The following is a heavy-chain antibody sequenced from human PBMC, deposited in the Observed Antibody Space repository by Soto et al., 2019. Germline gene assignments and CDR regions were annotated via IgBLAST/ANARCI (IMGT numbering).Heavy chain of an antibody. J-gene: IGHJ3*02. Sequence: QVQLQESGPGLVKPSQTLSLTCTVSGGSISRGGYYWSWIRQHPGKGLEWIGYIYDSETTYYNPSLQSRVTMSLDTSKNQFSLKLSSVTAADTAVYYCARDPSRDAFDIWGQGTMVTVSS. CDR1: GGSISRGGYY. V-gene: IGHV4-31*03. CDR2: IYDSETT. D-gene: IGHD2-2*01. CDR3: ARDPSRDAFDI.